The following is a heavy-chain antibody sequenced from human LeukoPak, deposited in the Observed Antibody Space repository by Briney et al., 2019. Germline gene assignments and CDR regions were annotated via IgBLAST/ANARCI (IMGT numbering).Heavy chain of an antibody. CDR3: ARSEGCGADWDTHYWFYYYMDF. CDR2: IRYDGSNK. D-gene: IGHD2-21*01. CDR1: GFTFSSYG. Sequence: GGSLRLSCAASGFTFSSYGMHWVRQAPGKGLEWVALIRYDGSNKYYADSVRGRFTISRDNSQHTLYLQMNSLRAEHTAVYYCARSEGCGADWDTHYWFYYYMDFWGKGTTVTVSS. J-gene: IGHJ6*03. V-gene: IGHV3-30*02.